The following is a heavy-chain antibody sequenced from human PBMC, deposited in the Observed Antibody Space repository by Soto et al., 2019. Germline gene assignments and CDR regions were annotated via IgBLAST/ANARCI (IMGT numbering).Heavy chain of an antibody. CDR2: ISGSGGST. CDR3: ATGRGVNFYYGMDV. CDR1: GFTFSNYA. V-gene: IGHV3-23*01. J-gene: IGHJ6*02. Sequence: GGSLRLSCAASGFTFSNYAVTWVRQAPGKGLEWVSTISGSGGSTYYADSVKGRFTISRDNSKNTLYLQMNSLRAEDTAVYYCATGRGVNFYYGMDVWGQGTTVTVSS. D-gene: IGHD3-10*01.